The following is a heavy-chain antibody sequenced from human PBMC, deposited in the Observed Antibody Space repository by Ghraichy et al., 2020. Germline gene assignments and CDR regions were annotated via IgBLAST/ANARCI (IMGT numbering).Heavy chain of an antibody. Sequence: SETLSLTCAVSGGSISSSNWWSWVRQPPGKGLEWIGEIYHSGSTNYNPSLKSRVTISVDKSKNQFSLKLSSVTAADTAAYYCARENSYYYDSSGYYDYWGQGTLVTVSS. J-gene: IGHJ4*02. D-gene: IGHD3-22*01. CDR2: IYHSGST. CDR3: ARENSYYYDSSGYYDY. CDR1: GGSISSSNW. V-gene: IGHV4-4*02.